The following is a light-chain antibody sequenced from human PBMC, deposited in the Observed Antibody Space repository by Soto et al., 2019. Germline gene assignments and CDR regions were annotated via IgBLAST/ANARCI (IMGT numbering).Light chain of an antibody. CDR1: SSDVGIFNL. CDR3: CSYAGSRTWV. V-gene: IGLV2-23*02. Sequence: QSAPIQPASVSGSPGQSITISCTGSSSDVGIFNLVSWYQQYPGKAPKLVLYEVSKWPSGISHRFSGSESGNTASLTISGLQAEDEADYYCCSYAGSRTWVFGGGTKLTVL. CDR2: EVS. J-gene: IGLJ3*02.